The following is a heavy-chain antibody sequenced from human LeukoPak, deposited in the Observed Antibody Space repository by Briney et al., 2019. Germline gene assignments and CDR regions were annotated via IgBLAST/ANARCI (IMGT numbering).Heavy chain of an antibody. J-gene: IGHJ3*02. CDR3: ASLAAVAHGAFDI. D-gene: IGHD6-19*01. CDR2: IYYGGST. Sequence: SETLSLTCTVSGGSISSYYWSWIRQPPGKGLEWIGYIYYGGSTNYNPSLKSQVTISVDTSKNQFSLKLSSVTAADTAVYYCASLAAVAHGAFDIWGQGTMVTVSS. V-gene: IGHV4-59*08. CDR1: GGSISSYY.